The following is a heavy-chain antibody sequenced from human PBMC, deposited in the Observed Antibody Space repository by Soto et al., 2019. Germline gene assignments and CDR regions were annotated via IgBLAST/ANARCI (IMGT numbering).Heavy chain of an antibody. CDR2: ISYDGSNK. J-gene: IGHJ6*02. CDR3: AKDLGEGSGWTLGMDV. D-gene: IGHD6-19*01. Sequence: GGSLRLSCAASGFTFSSYGMHWVRQAPGKGLEWVAVISYDGSNKYYADSVKGRFTISRDNSKNTLYLQMNSLRAEDTAVYYCAKDLGEGSGWTLGMDVWGQGTTVTVSS. V-gene: IGHV3-30*18. CDR1: GFTFSSYG.